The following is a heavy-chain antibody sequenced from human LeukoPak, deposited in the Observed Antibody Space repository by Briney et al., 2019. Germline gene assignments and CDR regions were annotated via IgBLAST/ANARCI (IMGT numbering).Heavy chain of an antibody. J-gene: IGHJ1*01. CDR1: GGSISSYY. D-gene: IGHD6-13*01. CDR3: ARAVGSSWYPEYFQH. V-gene: IGHV4-59*01. Sequence: SETLSLTCTVSGGSISSYYWSWIRQPPVKGLEWIGYIYYSGSTNYNPSLKSRVTISVDTSKNQFSLKLSSVTAADTAVYYCARAVGSSWYPEYFQHWGQGTLVTVSS. CDR2: IYYSGST.